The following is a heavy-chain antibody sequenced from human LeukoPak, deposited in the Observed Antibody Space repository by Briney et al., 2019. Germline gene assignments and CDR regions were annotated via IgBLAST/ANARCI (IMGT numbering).Heavy chain of an antibody. D-gene: IGHD3-22*01. CDR1: GFTFSSYE. CDR2: ISSSGTTM. J-gene: IGHJ2*01. CDR3: ARLQTYFYESSVGDL. Sequence: PGGSLRLSCAASGFTFSSYEMNWVRQAPGKGLEWVSYISSSGTTMYYADSVKGRFTISRDNAKNSLFLQMNSLRVEDTAVYYCARLQTYFYESSVGDLWGRGTLVTVSS. V-gene: IGHV3-48*03.